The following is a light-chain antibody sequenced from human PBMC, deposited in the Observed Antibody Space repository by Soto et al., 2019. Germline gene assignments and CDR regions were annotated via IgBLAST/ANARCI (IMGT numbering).Light chain of an antibody. V-gene: IGKV3-20*01. Sequence: EIVLTQSPGTLSLSPGERATLSCRASQTVGNNYLDWYQQKPGQAPRLLIYGASSRATVIPARFSGSGSGTDFTLTISRLEPEDFAVYYRRQSATSPRTFGQGTKVEIK. J-gene: IGKJ1*01. CDR1: QTVGNNY. CDR2: GAS. CDR3: RQSATSPRT.